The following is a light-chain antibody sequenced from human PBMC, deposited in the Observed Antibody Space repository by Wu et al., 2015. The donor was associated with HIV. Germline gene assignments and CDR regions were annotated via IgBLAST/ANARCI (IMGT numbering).Light chain of an antibody. J-gene: IGKJ2*01. CDR1: QSISYTY. Sequence: EILLTQSPGTLSLSPGERATLSCRASQSISYTYLAWYQQKPGQAPRLLIYGASGRATGIPDRFTGSGSGTDFTLTISRLEPEDFAVYYCQQYGNSPNTFGQGTKLEIK. V-gene: IGKV3-20*01. CDR2: GAS. CDR3: QQYGNSPNT.